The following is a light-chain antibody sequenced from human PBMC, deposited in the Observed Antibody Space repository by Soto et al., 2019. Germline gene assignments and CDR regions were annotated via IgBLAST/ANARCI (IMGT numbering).Light chain of an antibody. J-gene: IGLJ1*01. CDR2: DVS. CDR3: CSYAGSYSYV. CDR1: SSDVGGYNY. Sequence: QSALTQPRSVSGSPGQSVTIFCTGTSSDVGGYNYVSWYQEQPGKAPKLMIYDVSKRPSGVPDRFSGSKSGNTASLTISGLQAEDEADYYCCSYAGSYSYVFGTGTQLTVL. V-gene: IGLV2-11*01.